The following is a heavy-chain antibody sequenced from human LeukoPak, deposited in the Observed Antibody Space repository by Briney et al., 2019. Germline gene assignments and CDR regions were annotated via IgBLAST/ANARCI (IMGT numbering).Heavy chain of an antibody. Sequence: TGGSLRLSCAVSGFTFNRHWMAWVRQAPGKGLEWVATIKQDGSENYYVESVKGRFTIVRDDGKNSVYLQMNSLRVEDTALYYCVRGPHYGAYADYFDYWGQGALVTVSS. V-gene: IGHV3-7*01. CDR1: GFTFNRHW. D-gene: IGHD4-17*01. CDR3: VRGPHYGAYADYFDY. J-gene: IGHJ4*02. CDR2: IKQDGSEN.